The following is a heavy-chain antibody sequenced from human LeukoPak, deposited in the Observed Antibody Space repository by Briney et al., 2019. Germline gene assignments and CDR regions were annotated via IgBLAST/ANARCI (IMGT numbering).Heavy chain of an antibody. CDR3: ARVLWGSYRPTYYFDY. V-gene: IGHV4-30-4*01. D-gene: IGHD3-16*02. CDR1: DGSISSGDYY. Sequence: SETLSLACTVSDGSISSGDYYWSWIRQPPGKGLEWIGYIYYSGSTYYNPSLKSRVTISVDTSKNQFSLKLSSVTAADTAVYYCARVLWGSYRPTYYFDYWGQGTLVTVSS. J-gene: IGHJ4*02. CDR2: IYYSGST.